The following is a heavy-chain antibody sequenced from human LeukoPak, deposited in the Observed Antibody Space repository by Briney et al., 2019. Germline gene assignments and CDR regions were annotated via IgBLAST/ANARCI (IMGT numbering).Heavy chain of an antibody. J-gene: IGHJ4*02. CDR2: IRYDGSNK. D-gene: IGHD5-18*01. CDR3: AKVHTDPVDTAMVADYFDY. V-gene: IGHV3-30*02. CDR1: GFTFSSYG. Sequence: GGSLRLSCTASGFTFSSYGMHWVRQAPGKGLEWVAFIRYDGSNKYYADSVKGRFTISRDNSKNTLYLQMNSLRAEDTAVYYCAKVHTDPVDTAMVADYFDYWGQGTLVTVSS.